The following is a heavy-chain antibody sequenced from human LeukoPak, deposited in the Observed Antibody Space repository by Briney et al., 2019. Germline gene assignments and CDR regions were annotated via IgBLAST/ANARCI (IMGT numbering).Heavy chain of an antibody. CDR2: ISSSGSTI. CDR3: ARGLPYSTDFDY. V-gene: IGHV3-48*04. CDR1: GFTFSNYG. D-gene: IGHD6-13*01. Sequence: GGSLRLSCAASGFTFSNYGMHWVRQAPGKGLEWVSYISSSGSTIYYADSVKGRFTISRDNAKNSLYLQMNSLRAEDTAVYYCARGLPYSTDFDYWGQGTLVTVSS. J-gene: IGHJ4*02.